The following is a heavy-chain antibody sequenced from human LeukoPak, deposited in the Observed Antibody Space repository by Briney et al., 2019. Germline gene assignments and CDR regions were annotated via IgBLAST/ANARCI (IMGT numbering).Heavy chain of an antibody. J-gene: IGHJ5*02. CDR3: ARHYYGSGSYTTHNWFDP. Sequence: SETLSLTCTVSGGSISSSSYYWGWIRQPPGKGLEWIGSIYYSGSTYYNPSLKSRVTISVDTSKNQFSLKLSSVTVADTAVYYCARHYYGSGSYTTHNWFDPWGQGTLVTVSS. V-gene: IGHV4-39*01. CDR1: GGSISSSSYY. D-gene: IGHD3-10*01. CDR2: IYYSGST.